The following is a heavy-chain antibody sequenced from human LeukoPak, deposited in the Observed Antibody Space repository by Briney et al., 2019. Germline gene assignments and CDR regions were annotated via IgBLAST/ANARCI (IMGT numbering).Heavy chain of an antibody. D-gene: IGHD6-13*01. Sequence: GSLRLSCATSGFIFSTYALSWVRQAPGKGLEWASSSSGGSTYHADSVKGRFTISRDSSKNTLYLQMNSLRAEDTAIYYCARVIRAAPGKGYFDYWGQGTLVTVSS. CDR1: GFIFSTYA. J-gene: IGHJ4*02. CDR2: SSSGGST. V-gene: IGHV3-23*01. CDR3: ARVIRAAPGKGYFDY.